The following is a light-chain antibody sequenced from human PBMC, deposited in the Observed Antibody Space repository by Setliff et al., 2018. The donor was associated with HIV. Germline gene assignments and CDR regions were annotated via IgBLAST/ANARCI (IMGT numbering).Light chain of an antibody. V-gene: IGLV2-11*01. Sequence: QSALAQPRSVSGSPGQSVTISCTGSSSDVGGYDSVSWYQQHPDKAPKLMIYDVTKRPSGVPDRFSGSKSGNTASLTISGLQADDEADYYCRSYADSYISHYVFGTGTKVTVL. J-gene: IGLJ1*01. CDR2: DVT. CDR3: RSYADSYISHYV. CDR1: SSDVGGYDS.